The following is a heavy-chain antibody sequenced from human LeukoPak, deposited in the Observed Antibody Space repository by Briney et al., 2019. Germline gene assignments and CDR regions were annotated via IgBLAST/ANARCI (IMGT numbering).Heavy chain of an antibody. Sequence: SETLSLTCSVSYYSISSGFFWGWIRQSPGKGLEYIGNIYHNGDTYYHPSLKSRVTISVDTSKNQFSLKLSSVTAADTAVYYCATPKRYCSGGSCYGFGFDYYYMDVWGKGTTVTISS. CDR1: YYSISSGFF. J-gene: IGHJ6*03. V-gene: IGHV4-38-2*01. CDR3: ATPKRYCSGGSCYGFGFDYYYMDV. CDR2: IYHNGDT. D-gene: IGHD2-15*01.